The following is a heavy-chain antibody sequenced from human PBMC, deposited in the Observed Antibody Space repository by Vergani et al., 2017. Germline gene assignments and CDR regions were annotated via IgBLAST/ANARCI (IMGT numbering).Heavy chain of an antibody. CDR3: ARVRLAFGGVIVYYFDY. CDR1: GGSISSYY. D-gene: IGHD3-16*02. J-gene: IGHJ4*02. Sequence: QVQLQESGPGLVKPSETLSLTCTVSGGSISSYYWSWIRQPPGKGLEWIGYIYYSGSTNYNPSLKSRVTISVDTSKNQFSLKLSSVTAADTAVYYCARVRLAFGGVIVYYFDYWGQETLVTVSS. CDR2: IYYSGST. V-gene: IGHV4-59*01.